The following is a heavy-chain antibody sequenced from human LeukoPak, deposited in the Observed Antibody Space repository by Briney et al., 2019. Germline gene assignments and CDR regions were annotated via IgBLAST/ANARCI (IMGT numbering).Heavy chain of an antibody. CDR2: IWNEGNEK. Sequence: PGRPLRLSCEASGFTVRNYGIHWVRQAPGKGLEWVAVIWNEGNEKHYADSVKGRFTISKDDSTNTAFLQMDGLRGDDTAMYYCAEGARIVWPTPIDSWGQGTLVSVSS. J-gene: IGHJ4*02. CDR1: GFTVRNYG. CDR3: AEGARIVWPTPIDS. D-gene: IGHD2-21*01. V-gene: IGHV3-33*06.